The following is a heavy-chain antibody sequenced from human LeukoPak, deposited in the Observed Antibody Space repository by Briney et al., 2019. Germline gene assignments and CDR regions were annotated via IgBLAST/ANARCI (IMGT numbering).Heavy chain of an antibody. D-gene: IGHD6-13*01. CDR1: GFTFSSYA. CDR3: AKDTRIAAADAFDI. V-gene: IGHV3-23*01. J-gene: IGHJ3*02. CDR2: ISGSGGSL. Sequence: GGSLRLSCAASGFTFSSYAMNWVRQAPGKGLEWVSVISGSGGSLYYSDSVRGRFTISRDNSKNTLYLQMNSLRAEDTALYYCAKDTRIAAADAFDIWGQGTMVTVSS.